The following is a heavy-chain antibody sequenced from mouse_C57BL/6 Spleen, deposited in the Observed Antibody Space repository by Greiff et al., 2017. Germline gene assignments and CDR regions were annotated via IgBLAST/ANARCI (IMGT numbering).Heavy chain of an antibody. V-gene: IGHV3-1*01. D-gene: IGHD2-3*01. CDR1: GYSITSGYD. Sequence: EVKLVESGPGMVKPSQSLSLTCTVTGYSITSGYDWHWIRHFPGNKLEWMGYISYSGSTNYNPSLKSRISITHDTSKNHFFLKLNSVTTEDTATYYCASKIYDGYAMDYWGQGTSVTVSS. CDR3: ASKIYDGYAMDY. J-gene: IGHJ4*01. CDR2: ISYSGST.